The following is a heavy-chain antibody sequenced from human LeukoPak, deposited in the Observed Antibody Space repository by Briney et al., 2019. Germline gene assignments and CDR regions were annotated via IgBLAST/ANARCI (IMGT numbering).Heavy chain of an antibody. J-gene: IGHJ4*02. CDR3: AKAPSSGYYLASSHFDY. Sequence: PGGSLRLSCAASGFTFHAYAMTWVRQAPGKGLEWVSAISGSGGGTYYADSVKGRFTISRDNSKNTLYLQMNSLRAEDTAVYYCAKAPSSGYYLASSHFDYWGQGTLVTVSS. V-gene: IGHV3-23*01. CDR2: ISGSGGGT. CDR1: GFTFHAYA. D-gene: IGHD3-22*01.